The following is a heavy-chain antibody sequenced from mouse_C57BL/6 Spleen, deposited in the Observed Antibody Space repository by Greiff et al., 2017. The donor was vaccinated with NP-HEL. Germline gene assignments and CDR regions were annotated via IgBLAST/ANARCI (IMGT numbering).Heavy chain of an antibody. V-gene: IGHV1-85*01. D-gene: IGHD2-1*01. CDR1: GYTFTSYD. CDR3: ARGVYYGNLAWFAY. Sequence: QVQLKQSGPELVKPGASVKLSCEASGYTFTSYDINWVKQRPGQGLEWIGWIYPRDGSTKYNEKFKGKATLTVDTSSSTAYMELHSLTSEDSAVYFCARGVYYGNLAWFAYWGQGTLVTVSA. J-gene: IGHJ3*01. CDR2: IYPRDGST.